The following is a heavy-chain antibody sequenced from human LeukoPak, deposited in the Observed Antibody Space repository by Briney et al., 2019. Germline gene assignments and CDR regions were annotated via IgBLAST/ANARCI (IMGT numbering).Heavy chain of an antibody. J-gene: IGHJ5*02. D-gene: IGHD3-9*01. CDR3: ARGGGLYFNWFDP. Sequence: ASVKVSCKASGGTFSSYAISWVRQSPGQRLEWMGWINAGNGNTKYSQKFQGRVTITRDTSASTAYMELSSLRSEDTAVYYCARGGGLYFNWFDPWGQGTLVTVSS. CDR1: GGTFSSYA. CDR2: INAGNGNT. V-gene: IGHV1-3*01.